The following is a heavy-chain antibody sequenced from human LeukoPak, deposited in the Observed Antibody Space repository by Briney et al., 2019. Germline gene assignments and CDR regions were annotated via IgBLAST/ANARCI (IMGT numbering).Heavy chain of an antibody. J-gene: IGHJ4*02. CDR3: ARIRPFDY. CDR2: ISYDGSNK. CDR1: GFTFNNYA. V-gene: IGHV3-30*04. Sequence: GRSLRLSCAASGFTFNNYAMHWVRQAPGKGLEWVAVISYDGSNKYYADSVKGRFTISRDNAKNSLYLQMNSLRAEDTAVYYCARIRPFDYWGQGTLVTVSS.